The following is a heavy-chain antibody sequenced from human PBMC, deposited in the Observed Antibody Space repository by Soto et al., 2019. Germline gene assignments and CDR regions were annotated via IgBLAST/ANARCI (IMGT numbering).Heavy chain of an antibody. CDR3: ARDDDYEANAIDL. D-gene: IGHD4-17*01. Sequence: GGSLTLSCVASGFTFSRYGMHWVRQAPGKGLEWVAVIWNDGSDQVYDDSVKGRLTISRDNSKNTLYLEMDSLRDEDTSVYYCARDDDYEANAIDLWGQGTLVTVSS. CDR1: GFTFSRYG. CDR2: IWNDGSDQ. J-gene: IGHJ5*02. V-gene: IGHV3-33*01.